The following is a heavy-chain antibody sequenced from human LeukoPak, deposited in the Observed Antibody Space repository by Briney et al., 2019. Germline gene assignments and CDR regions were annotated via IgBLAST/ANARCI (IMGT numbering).Heavy chain of an antibody. J-gene: IGHJ4*02. CDR2: IYYSGST. CDR3: ARGLRGYYSDY. CDR1: VGSISSYY. Sequence: SETLSLTCTVSVGSISSYYWSWIRQPPGKGLEWLGYIYYSGSTKYNPSLKSRVTISVDTSKNQFSLNLSSVTAADTAVYYCARGLRGYYSDYWGQGTLVTVSS. V-gene: IGHV4-59*01. D-gene: IGHD3-22*01.